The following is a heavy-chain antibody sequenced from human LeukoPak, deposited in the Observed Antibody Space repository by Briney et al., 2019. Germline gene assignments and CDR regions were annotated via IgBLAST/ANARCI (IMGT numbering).Heavy chain of an antibody. V-gene: IGHV4-39*01. CDR2: IYYSGNA. D-gene: IGHD6-13*01. CDR1: GGSISSGIYY. J-gene: IGHJ4*02. Sequence: SETLSLTCTVSGGSISSGIYYWGWIRQPPGKGLEWIGSIYYSGNAYYNPSLKSRVTISVDTSKNQLSLKLNSVTAADTAVYYCARHVRQQLPPKAFDYWGQGTLVIVSS. CDR3: ARHVRQQLPPKAFDY.